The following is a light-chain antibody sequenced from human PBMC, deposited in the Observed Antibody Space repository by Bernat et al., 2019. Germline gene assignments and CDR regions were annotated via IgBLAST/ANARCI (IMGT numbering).Light chain of an antibody. J-gene: IGKJ5*01. CDR2: GTS. V-gene: IGKV3-20*01. CDR1: QTISTSH. CDR3: QHYGNSPPIT. Sequence: EIVLTQSPRTLSLSPGDRVTLSCRASQTISTSHLVWYQQKPGQAPRLLIYGTSSRATGIPDRFSGSGSGTDFTLIISRLEPEDFAVYYCQHYGNSPPITFGQRTRLEI.